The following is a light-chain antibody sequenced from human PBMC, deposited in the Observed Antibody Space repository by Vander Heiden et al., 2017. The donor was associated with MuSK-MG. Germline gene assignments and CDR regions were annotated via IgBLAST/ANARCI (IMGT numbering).Light chain of an antibody. CDR1: GSNIGNNY. V-gene: IGLV1-51*01. CDR3: GTWDSSLSAYV. CDR2: DNN. J-gene: IGLJ1*01. Sequence: QSVLTQPPSVSAAPGQKVTIPCPGSGSNIGNNYVSWYQQLPGTAPKLLIYDNNERPSGIPDRFSGSRSGTSATLGITGLQTGDEADYYCGTWDSSLSAYVFGTGTKVTVL.